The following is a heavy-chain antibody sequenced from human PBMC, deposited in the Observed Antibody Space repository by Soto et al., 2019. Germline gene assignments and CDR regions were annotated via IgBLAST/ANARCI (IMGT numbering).Heavy chain of an antibody. CDR2: IYYSGST. CDR3: ARDRGEGFTPWDFDY. J-gene: IGHJ4*02. Sequence: QVQLQETGPGLVKPSQTLSLTCTVSGGSISSGGYYWSWIRQHPGKGLEWIGYIYYSGSTYYNPSLKSRVTISVDTSKNQFSLKLSSVTAADTAVYYCARDRGEGFTPWDFDYWGQGTLVTVSS. D-gene: IGHD3-10*01. CDR1: GGSISSGGYY. V-gene: IGHV4-31*03.